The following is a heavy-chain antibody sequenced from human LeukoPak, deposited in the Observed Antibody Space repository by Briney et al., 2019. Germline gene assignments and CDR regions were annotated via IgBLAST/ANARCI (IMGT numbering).Heavy chain of an antibody. J-gene: IGHJ3*02. CDR2: IYYSGST. Sequence: SETLSLTCAVYGGSFSGYYWGWIRQPPGKGLEWIGSIYYSGSTYYNPSLRSRVTISVDTSKNQFSLKLSSVTAADTAVYYCARLEGRITMIVVVTPMNAFDIWGQGTMVTVSS. CDR1: GGSFSGYY. V-gene: IGHV4-39*01. D-gene: IGHD3-22*01. CDR3: ARLEGRITMIVVVTPMNAFDI.